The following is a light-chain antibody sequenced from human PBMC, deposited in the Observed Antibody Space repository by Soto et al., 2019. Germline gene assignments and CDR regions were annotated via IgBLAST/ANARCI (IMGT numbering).Light chain of an antibody. CDR2: AAS. V-gene: IGKV1-33*01. CDR3: QQYDNLPFT. CDR1: QDISNF. J-gene: IGKJ3*01. Sequence: DIQMTQSPSSLSASVGDRVTITCQASQDISNFLNWYQQKPGKAPNLLIYAASNLDTGVPSRFSGSGSGTAFTLTISSLQPEDVATYYCQQYDNLPFTFGPGTKVDIK.